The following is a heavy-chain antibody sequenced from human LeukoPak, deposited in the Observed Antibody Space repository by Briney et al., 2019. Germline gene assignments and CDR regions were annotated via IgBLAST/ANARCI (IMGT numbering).Heavy chain of an antibody. CDR2: ILYDGRNK. D-gene: IGHD3-10*01. V-gene: IGHV3-30*18. CDR1: GFTFSSYV. Sequence: GGSLRLSCAASGFTFSSYVMHWVRQAPGKGLEWVALILYDGRNKYYADSVKGRFTVSRDNSKNTLSLRMNSLRAEDTAVYYCAKDRDLNFDYWGQGTLVTVSS. J-gene: IGHJ4*02. CDR3: AKDRDLNFDY.